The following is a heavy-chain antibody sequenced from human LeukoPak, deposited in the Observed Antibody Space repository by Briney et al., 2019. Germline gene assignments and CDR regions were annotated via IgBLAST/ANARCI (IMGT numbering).Heavy chain of an antibody. CDR3: ARGTYHYDSSGYPRAEYFQH. Sequence: PSETLSLTCTVSGGSINNGGYYWSWIRQPPGKGLEWIGSIYYSGSTYYNPSLKSRVTISVDTSKNQFSLKLSSVTAADTAVYYCARGTYHYDSSGYPRAEYFQHWGQGTLVTVSS. J-gene: IGHJ1*01. CDR2: IYYSGST. D-gene: IGHD3-22*01. V-gene: IGHV4-39*01. CDR1: GGSINNGGYY.